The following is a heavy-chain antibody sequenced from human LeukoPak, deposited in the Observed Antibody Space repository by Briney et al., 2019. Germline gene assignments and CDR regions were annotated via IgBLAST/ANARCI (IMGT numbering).Heavy chain of an antibody. CDR1: GYTFTSYD. CDR3: ARGLYDFWSGYYYGMDV. V-gene: IGHV1-8*01. Sequence: ASVKVSCKASGYTFTSYDINWVRQATGQGLEWMGWMNPNSGNTGYAQKFQGRVTMTRNTSISTAYMELSSLRSEDTAGYYCARGLYDFWSGYYYGMDVWGQGTTVTVSS. D-gene: IGHD3-3*01. J-gene: IGHJ6*02. CDR2: MNPNSGNT.